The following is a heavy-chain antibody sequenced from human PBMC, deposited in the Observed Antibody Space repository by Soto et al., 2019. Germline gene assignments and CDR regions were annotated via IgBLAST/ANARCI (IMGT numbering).Heavy chain of an antibody. CDR3: AKDPYYYGSGDAFDI. J-gene: IGHJ3*02. CDR1: GFTFDDYA. D-gene: IGHD3-10*01. CDR2: ISWNSGSI. Sequence: EVQLVESGGGLVQPGRSLRLSCAASGFTFDDYAMHWVRQAPGKGLEWVSGISWNSGSIGYADSVKGRFTISRDNAKNSLYLQMNSLRAEDTALYYCAKDPYYYGSGDAFDIWGQGTMVTVSS. V-gene: IGHV3-9*01.